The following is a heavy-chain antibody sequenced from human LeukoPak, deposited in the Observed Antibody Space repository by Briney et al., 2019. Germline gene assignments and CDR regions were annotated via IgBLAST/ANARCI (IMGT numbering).Heavy chain of an antibody. V-gene: IGHV1-18*01. CDR3: ASEGYCSSTSCYWDPDAFDI. J-gene: IGHJ3*02. CDR2: ISAYNGNT. CDR1: GYTFTNYG. D-gene: IGHD2-2*01. Sequence: ASVKVSCKASGYTFTNYGITWVRQAPGQGLEWMGWISAYNGNTNYPQKLQGRVTMTTDTPTSTAYMELRSLRSDDTAVYYCASEGYCSSTSCYWDPDAFDIWGQGTMVTVSS.